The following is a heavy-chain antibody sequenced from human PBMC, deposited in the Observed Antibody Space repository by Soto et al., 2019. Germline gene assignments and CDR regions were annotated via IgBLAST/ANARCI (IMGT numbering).Heavy chain of an antibody. V-gene: IGHV1-18*04. CDR3: ARVGLYSSGWNWFDP. D-gene: IGHD6-19*01. J-gene: IGHJ5*02. CDR1: GYTFSSYG. CDR2: ITTYNGDT. Sequence: QVQLVQSGAEVKKPGASVKVSCKASGYTFSSYGFSWVRQAPGEGFEWMGWITTYNGDTDYTQKFQGRVTMTIDTSTSTAYMELRSLRSDDTAVYYCARVGLYSSGWNWFDPWGQGTPVIVSS.